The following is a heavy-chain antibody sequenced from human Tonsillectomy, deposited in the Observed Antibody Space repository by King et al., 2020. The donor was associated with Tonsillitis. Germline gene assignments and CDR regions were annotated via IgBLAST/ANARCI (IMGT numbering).Heavy chain of an antibody. CDR1: GFTFSSYG. V-gene: IGHV3-33*01. CDR2: IWYDGSKK. CDR3: AGEISGYGEAFDI. Sequence: VQLVESGGGVVQPGRSLRLSCAASGFTFSSYGMHWVRQAPGKGLVWVAVIWYDGSKKFYGDSVKGRFTISRDNSKNTLYLHMNSLRAEDTALYYCAGEISGYGEAFDIWGQGTMVTVSS. D-gene: IGHD5-18*01. J-gene: IGHJ3*02.